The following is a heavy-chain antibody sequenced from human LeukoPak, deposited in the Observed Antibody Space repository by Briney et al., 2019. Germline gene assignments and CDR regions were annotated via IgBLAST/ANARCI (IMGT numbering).Heavy chain of an antibody. CDR2: INHSGST. J-gene: IGHJ6*02. CDR1: GGSFSGYY. CDR3: ARVLPSNCSSTSCYTYYYYGMDV. D-gene: IGHD2-2*02. Sequence: SETLSLTCAVYGGSFSGYYGSWIRQPPGKGLDWIGEINHSGSTNYNPSLKSRVTISVDTSKNQFSLKLSSVTAADTAVYYCARVLPSNCSSTSCYTYYYYGMDVWGQGTTVTVSS. V-gene: IGHV4-34*01.